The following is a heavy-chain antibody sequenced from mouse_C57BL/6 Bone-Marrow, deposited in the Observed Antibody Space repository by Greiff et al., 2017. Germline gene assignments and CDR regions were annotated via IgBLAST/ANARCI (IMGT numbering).Heavy chain of an antibody. J-gene: IGHJ4*01. CDR3: AREYDGYYYAMDY. D-gene: IGHD2-3*01. CDR1: GFTFSSYT. V-gene: IGHV5-9*01. Sequence: EVMLVESGGGLVKPGGSLKLSCAASGFTFSSYTMSWVRQTPGKWLEWVATISGGGGNTYYPDSVKGRFTISRDNAKNTLYLQMSSLRSEDTALYYCAREYDGYYYAMDYWGQGTSVTVSS. CDR2: ISGGGGNT.